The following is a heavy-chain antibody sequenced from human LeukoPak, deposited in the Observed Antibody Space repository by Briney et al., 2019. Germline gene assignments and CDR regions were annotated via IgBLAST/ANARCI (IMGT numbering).Heavy chain of an antibody. Sequence: GGSLRLSCAASGFTVSTNYMTWVRQAPGKGLVWVSRINSDGSSTSYADSVKGRFTISRDNAKNTLYLQMNSLRAEDTAVYYCARVVYGGTTYYYYYMDVWGKGTTVTVSS. CDR3: ARVVYGGTTYYYYYMDV. CDR1: GFTVSTNY. CDR2: INSDGSST. J-gene: IGHJ6*03. V-gene: IGHV3-74*01. D-gene: IGHD4-23*01.